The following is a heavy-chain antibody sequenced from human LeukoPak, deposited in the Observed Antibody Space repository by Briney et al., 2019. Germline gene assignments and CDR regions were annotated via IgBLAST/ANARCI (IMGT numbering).Heavy chain of an antibody. CDR1: GFTLSDYY. Sequence: GGSLRLSCAASGFTLSDYYMSWIRQAPGKGLEWVSYSSSSGSTIYYADSVKGRFAISRDNAKDSLYLQMNSLRAEDTAVYYCARRRDFIDYWGQGTLVTVSS. V-gene: IGHV3-11*01. J-gene: IGHJ4*02. CDR3: ARRRDFIDY. CDR2: SSSSGSTI. D-gene: IGHD3/OR15-3a*01.